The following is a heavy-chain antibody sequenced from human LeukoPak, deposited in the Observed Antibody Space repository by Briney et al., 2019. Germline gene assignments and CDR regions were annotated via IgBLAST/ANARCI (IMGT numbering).Heavy chain of an antibody. CDR3: ATDIVVVPAAIHPEFDY. CDR2: FDPEDGET. CDR1: GYTPTELS. V-gene: IGHV1-24*01. J-gene: IGHJ4*02. Sequence: GASVKVSCKVSGYTPTELSMHWVRQAPGKGLEWMGGFDPEDGETIYAQKFQGRVAMTEDTSTDTAYMELSSLRSEDTAVYYCATDIVVVPAAIHPEFDYWGQGTLVTASS. D-gene: IGHD2-2*02.